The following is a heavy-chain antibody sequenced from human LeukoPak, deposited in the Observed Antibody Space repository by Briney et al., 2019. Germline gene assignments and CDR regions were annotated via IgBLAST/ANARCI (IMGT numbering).Heavy chain of an antibody. CDR1: GFTFSRHP. V-gene: IGHV3-48*01. CDR3: TRDGRVAYEMDV. J-gene: IGHJ6*02. Sequence: GGSLRLSCAASGFTFSRHPMNWVRQAPGKGLGWVSYISPGTIYYADSVKGRFTISRDNAKNSLYLQMNSLRAEDTAVYYCTRDGRVAYEMDVWGQGTTVTVSS. D-gene: IGHD2-15*01. CDR2: ISPGTI.